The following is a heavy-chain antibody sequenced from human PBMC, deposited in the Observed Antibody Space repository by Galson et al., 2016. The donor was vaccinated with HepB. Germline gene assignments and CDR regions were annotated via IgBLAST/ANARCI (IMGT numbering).Heavy chain of an antibody. D-gene: IGHD2-2*01. CDR3: TRGFCSSTSCYANDY. Sequence: SLRLSCAASGFIFSGSAMHWVRQASGKGLEWLGRIRSKANSYATTYAASVKGRFTISRGDSKNTAYLQMNSLKTEDTAMYYCTRGFCSSTSCYANDYWGQGTLVTVSS. CDR1: GFIFSGSA. CDR2: IRSKANSYAT. J-gene: IGHJ4*02. V-gene: IGHV3-73*01.